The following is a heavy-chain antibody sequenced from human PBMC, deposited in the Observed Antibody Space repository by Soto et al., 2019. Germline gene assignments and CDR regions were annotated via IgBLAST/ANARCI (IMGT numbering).Heavy chain of an antibody. CDR1: GYTFTSYG. Sequence: GASVKVSCKASGYTFTSYGISWVRQAPGQGLEWMGWIRPYNGNTNYAQKLQGRVTMTTDTSTSTAYVELRSLRSDDTAVYYCARDLPPQDYWGQGTLVTVSS. J-gene: IGHJ4*02. CDR3: ARDLPPQDY. CDR2: IRPYNGNT. V-gene: IGHV1-18*01.